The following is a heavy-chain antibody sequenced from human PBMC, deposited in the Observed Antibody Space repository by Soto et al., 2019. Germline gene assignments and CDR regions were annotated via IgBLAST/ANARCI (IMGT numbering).Heavy chain of an antibody. Sequence: SETLSLTCAVYGGSFSGYYWSWIRQPPGKGLEWIGEINHSGSTNYNPSLKSRVTISVDTSKNQFSLKLSSVTAADTAVYYCARSPYSSGWYPSSTFDYWGQGTLVTISS. D-gene: IGHD6-19*01. J-gene: IGHJ4*02. CDR2: INHSGST. CDR1: GGSFSGYY. V-gene: IGHV4-34*01. CDR3: ARSPYSSGWYPSSTFDY.